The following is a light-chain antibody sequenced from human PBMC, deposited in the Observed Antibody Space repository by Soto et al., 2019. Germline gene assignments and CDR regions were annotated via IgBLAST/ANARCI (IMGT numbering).Light chain of an antibody. J-gene: IGKJ4*01. CDR2: AAS. CDR1: QGIRHY. CDR3: LQDYNYPLT. Sequence: AIQMTQSPSSLFVSVGDRVTITCRASQGIRHYLGWYQQKPGKAPKLQIYAASSLQSGVPSRFSGSGSGTDFTITISSLQPEDFANYYCLQDYNYPLTFGGGTKVEIK. V-gene: IGKV1-6*01.